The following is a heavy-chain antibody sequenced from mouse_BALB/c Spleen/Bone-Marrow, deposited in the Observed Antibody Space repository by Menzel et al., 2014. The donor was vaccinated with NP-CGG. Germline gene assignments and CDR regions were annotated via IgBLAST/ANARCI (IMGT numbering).Heavy chain of an antibody. CDR3: ARERGYASCVDY. Sequence: EVQLEESGAGLVKPGGSLKVSCAASGYAFSGNFMSWVRQIPEKRLEWVAYISSGGGRIYYPDTVKGRFTISRDSAKSTVYLQMTSLTSEDTAVYYCARERGYASCVDYWGQGTSVTVSS. V-gene: IGHV5-12-1*01. CDR2: ISSGGGRI. J-gene: IGHJ4*01. CDR1: GYAFSGNF. D-gene: IGHD2-2*01.